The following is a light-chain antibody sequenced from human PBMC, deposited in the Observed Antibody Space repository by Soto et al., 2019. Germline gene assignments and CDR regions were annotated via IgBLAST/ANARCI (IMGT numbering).Light chain of an antibody. CDR1: QSVDGY. J-gene: IGKJ5*01. Sequence: MTRPPLTLSGSVGESATLSCRASQSVDGYLAWYQQKPGQAPRLLIYGASTRATGVTARFRGGGSGTEFTLTISSLQSEDSAVYYCQQYHKWPPITFGQGTRLEI. CDR2: GAS. CDR3: QQYHKWPPIT. V-gene: IGKV3-15*01.